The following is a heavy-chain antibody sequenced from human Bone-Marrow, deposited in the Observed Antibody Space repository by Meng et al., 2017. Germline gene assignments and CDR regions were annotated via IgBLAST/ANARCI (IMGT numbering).Heavy chain of an antibody. Sequence: GESLKISCAASGFTVSSNYMSWVRQAPGKGLEWVSVIYSGGSTYYADSVKGRFTISRDNSKNTLYLQMNSLRAEDTAVYFCARDALNPPISLVLDYWGQGTLVTVSS. V-gene: IGHV3-53*01. J-gene: IGHJ4*02. CDR2: IYSGGST. CDR1: GFTVSSNY. CDR3: ARDALNPPISLVLDY. D-gene: IGHD6-13*01.